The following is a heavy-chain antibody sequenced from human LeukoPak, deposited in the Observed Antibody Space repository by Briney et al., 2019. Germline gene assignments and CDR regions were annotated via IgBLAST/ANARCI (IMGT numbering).Heavy chain of an antibody. V-gene: IGHV3-30*03. CDR1: GFTFSNYA. D-gene: IGHD4-17*01. CDR2: ISFDGTIK. Sequence: PGGSLRLSCAASGFTFSNYAMHWVRQAPGKGLEWVALISFDGTIKYYADSVKGRSSISRDNSKNTLYLQMNSLRAEDTALYYCAHGDSQHYYYYGMDVWGQGTTVTVSS. J-gene: IGHJ6*02. CDR3: AHGDSQHYYYYGMDV.